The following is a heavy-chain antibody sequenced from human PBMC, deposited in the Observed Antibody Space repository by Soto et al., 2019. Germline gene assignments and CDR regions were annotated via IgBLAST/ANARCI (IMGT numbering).Heavy chain of an antibody. Sequence: GGSLRLSCAASGLTFSSYGMHWVRQAPGKGLEWVAVIWYDGSNKYYADSVKGRFTISRDNSKNTLYLQMNSLRAEDTAVYYCAREIRRGGYHYYMDVWGKGTTVTVSS. J-gene: IGHJ6*03. V-gene: IGHV3-33*01. D-gene: IGHD3-10*01. CDR3: AREIRRGGYHYYMDV. CDR2: IWYDGSNK. CDR1: GLTFSSYG.